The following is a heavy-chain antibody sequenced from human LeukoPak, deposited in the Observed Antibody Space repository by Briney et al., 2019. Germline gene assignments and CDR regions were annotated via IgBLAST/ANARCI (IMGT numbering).Heavy chain of an antibody. V-gene: IGHV4-39*07. CDR1: GDSISRSRYF. CDR2: IYYSGST. Sequence: SETLSLTCTVSGDSISRSRYFWGWIRQPPGKGLERVGNIYYSGSTYYNPSLKSRVTMSVDTSKNQFSLKLSSATAADTAVYYCARVRAGITAGTGAPVPYYFDQWGQGTLVTVSS. D-gene: IGHD6-13*01. J-gene: IGHJ4*02. CDR3: ARVRAGITAGTGAPVPYYFDQ.